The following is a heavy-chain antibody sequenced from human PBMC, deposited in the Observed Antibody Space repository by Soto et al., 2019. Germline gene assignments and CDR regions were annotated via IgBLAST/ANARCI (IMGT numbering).Heavy chain of an antibody. J-gene: IGHJ6*02. V-gene: IGHV3-43*01. D-gene: IGHD3-3*01. CDR3: ARETLTFGSALDV. CDR1: GSRFDDYN. CDR2: ITWNGANS. Sequence: GGSLRLSCAASGSRFDDYNMHWVRQAPGKGLEWVSLITWNGANSYYADSVKGRFTISRDGTTKSLSLQMTSLKREDTGLYFCARETLTFGSALDVWGQGTTVTVSS.